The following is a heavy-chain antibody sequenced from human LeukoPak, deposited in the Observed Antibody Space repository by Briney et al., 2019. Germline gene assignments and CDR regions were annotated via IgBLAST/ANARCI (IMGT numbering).Heavy chain of an antibody. V-gene: IGHV4-59*01. Sequence: PSETLSLTCTVSGGSISSYYWSWIRQPPGKGLEWIGYIYYSGSNNYNPSLKSRVTISVDTSKNQFSLKLSSVTAADTAVYYCARDVLSGFDYWGQGTLVTVSS. D-gene: IGHD3-16*01. J-gene: IGHJ4*02. CDR2: IYYSGSN. CDR1: GGSISSYY. CDR3: ARDVLSGFDY.